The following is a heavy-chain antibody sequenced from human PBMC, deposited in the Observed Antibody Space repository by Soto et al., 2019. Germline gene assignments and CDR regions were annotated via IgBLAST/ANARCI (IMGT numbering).Heavy chain of an antibody. CDR2: ISDDGSNK. CDR3: AKVWSSSILDY. D-gene: IGHD6-6*01. CDR1: GFTFSSYG. Sequence: PGGSLRLSCAASGFTFSSYGMHWVRQATGKGLEWVAVISDDGSNKYYADSVKGRFTISRDNSKNTLYLQMNSLRAEDTAVYYCAKVWSSSILDYWGQGTLVTVSS. J-gene: IGHJ4*02. V-gene: IGHV3-30*18.